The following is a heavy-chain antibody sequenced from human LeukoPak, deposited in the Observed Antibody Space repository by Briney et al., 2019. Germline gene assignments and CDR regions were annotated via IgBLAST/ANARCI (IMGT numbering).Heavy chain of an antibody. Sequence: PGGSLRLSCAASGFTFNTYAMSWVRQAPGKGLEWVAVTSYDGSNKYYAGSVKGRFTISRDNSKNTLYLQMNSLRPEDTAVYYCARGVLDYFDYWGQGTLVTVSS. V-gene: IGHV3-30*03. CDR1: GFTFNTYA. D-gene: IGHD3-10*01. CDR2: TSYDGSNK. J-gene: IGHJ4*02. CDR3: ARGVLDYFDY.